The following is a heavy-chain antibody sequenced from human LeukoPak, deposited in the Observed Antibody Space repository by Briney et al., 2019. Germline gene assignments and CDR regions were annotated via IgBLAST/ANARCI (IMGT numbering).Heavy chain of an antibody. Sequence: SETLSLTCAVYGGSFSGYYWSWLRQPPGKGLEWIGEINHSGSTNYNPSLKSRVTISVDTSKNQFSLKLSSVTAADTAVYYCARGIVGATAYYFDYWGQGTLVTVSS. CDR1: GGSFSGYY. CDR2: INHSGST. V-gene: IGHV4-34*01. CDR3: ARGIVGATAYYFDY. D-gene: IGHD1-26*01. J-gene: IGHJ4*02.